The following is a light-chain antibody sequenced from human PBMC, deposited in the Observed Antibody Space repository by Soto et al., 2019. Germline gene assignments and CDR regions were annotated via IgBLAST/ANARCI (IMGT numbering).Light chain of an antibody. J-gene: IGKJ3*01. Sequence: ELVLTQSPGTLSLSPGERATLSCRASQSIASSYFGWYQQKPGQAPRLLIYGTSSRATGIPDRFSGSGSGTDFTLTITRLEPEDVAVYYCQHYGTSPFTFGPGTKVAIK. V-gene: IGKV3-20*01. CDR2: GTS. CDR3: QHYGTSPFT. CDR1: QSIASSY.